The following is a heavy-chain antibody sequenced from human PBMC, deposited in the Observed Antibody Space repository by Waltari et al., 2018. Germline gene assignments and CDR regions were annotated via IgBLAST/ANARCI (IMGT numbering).Heavy chain of an antibody. CDR2: IFTSGRT. Sequence: QVQLQESGPGLVRPSQTLSLTCTVSGGSISSGSVYWTWLRQPAGKGLEWVGHIFTSGRTKYNPSLKVRVSCSLDTSENQFSLRLSSVTAADTAVYYCARDEARYYDIMTGGGYYGLDVWGQGTTVTVSS. CDR3: ARDEARYYDIMTGGGYYGLDV. J-gene: IGHJ6*02. CDR1: GGSISSGSVY. V-gene: IGHV4-61*02. D-gene: IGHD3-9*01.